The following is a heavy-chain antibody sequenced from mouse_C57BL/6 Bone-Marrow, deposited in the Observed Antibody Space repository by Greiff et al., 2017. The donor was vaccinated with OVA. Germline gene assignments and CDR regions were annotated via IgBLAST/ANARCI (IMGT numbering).Heavy chain of an antibody. J-gene: IGHJ1*03. Sequence: QVQLQQPGAELVRPGSSVKLSCKASGYTFTSYWMHWVKQRPIQGLEWIGNIDPSDSETHYNQKFKDKATLTVDKSSSTAYMQLSSLTSEDSAVYYCARWGLRRRWYCDVWGTGTTVTVSS. CDR1: GYTFTSYW. V-gene: IGHV1-52*01. D-gene: IGHD2-4*01. CDR3: ARWGLRRRWYCDV. CDR2: IDPSDSET.